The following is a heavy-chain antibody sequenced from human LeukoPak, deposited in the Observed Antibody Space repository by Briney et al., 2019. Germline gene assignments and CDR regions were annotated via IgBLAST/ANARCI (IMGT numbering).Heavy chain of an antibody. CDR2: INSDESST. D-gene: IGHD5-24*01. CDR1: GFTFSSYW. J-gene: IGHJ4*02. CDR3: ARAKRDGYNCFDY. Sequence: GGSLRLSCEASGFTFSSYWMHWVRQAPGKGLVWVSRINSDESSTTYADSVKGRFTISRDNAKNTQFLQMNSLRAEDTAVYYCARAKRDGYNCFDYWGQGTLVTVSS. V-gene: IGHV3-74*01.